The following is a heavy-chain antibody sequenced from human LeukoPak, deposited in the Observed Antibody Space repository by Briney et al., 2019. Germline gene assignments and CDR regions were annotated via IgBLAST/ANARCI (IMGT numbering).Heavy chain of an antibody. CDR3: ARDQVECTGGTCQSRVGFDF. V-gene: IGHV4-31*03. J-gene: IGHJ4*02. CDR1: GDFISNGVKY. Sequence: SETLSLTCTVSGDFISNGVKYWSWIRQHPGRGLEWIGYIYHSGRSYYNPSLKSRITMSVDMSKNQFSLNLSSVTAADTAVYYCARDQVECTGGTCQSRVGFDFWGQGTLVTVSS. CDR2: IYHSGRS. D-gene: IGHD2-8*02.